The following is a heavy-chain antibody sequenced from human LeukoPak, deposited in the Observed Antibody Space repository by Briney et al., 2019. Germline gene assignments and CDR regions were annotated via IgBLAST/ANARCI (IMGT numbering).Heavy chain of an antibody. CDR2: ISGYNGNT. D-gene: IGHD6-6*01. Sequence: ASVKVSCKASGYTFISYGVTWVRQAPGQGLEWMGWISGYNGNTNYAQNLQGRVTMTTDTSTRTAYMELRSLRSGDTAVYYCARDLWYSLSSGILDSRGQGTLVTVSS. CDR1: GYTFISYG. CDR3: ARDLWYSLSSGILDS. V-gene: IGHV1-18*01. J-gene: IGHJ4*02.